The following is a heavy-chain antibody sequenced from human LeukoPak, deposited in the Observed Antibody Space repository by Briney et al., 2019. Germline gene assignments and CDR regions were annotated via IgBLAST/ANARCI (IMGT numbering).Heavy chain of an antibody. Sequence: SETLSLTCTVSGGSISSYYWSWIRQPPGKGLEWIGYIYYSGSTNYNPSLKSRVTISVDTSKNQLSLKLSSVTAADTAVYYCARSSSGSYVWFDPWGQGTLVTVSS. CDR3: ARSSSGSYVWFDP. CDR2: IYYSGST. V-gene: IGHV4-59*01. CDR1: GGSISSYY. D-gene: IGHD3-10*01. J-gene: IGHJ5*02.